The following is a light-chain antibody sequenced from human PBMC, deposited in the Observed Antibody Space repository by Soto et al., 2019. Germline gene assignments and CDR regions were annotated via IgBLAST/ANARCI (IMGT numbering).Light chain of an antibody. Sequence: AIQMTQSPSLSASVGDRVIITCRARQDIRVDVGWLQQRPGHAPNLLIYAASTLHTGVPSTFTGSGSGTDFTLTINDLQPEDVATYFCLQDYDFPYTFGQGTKLEI. CDR1: QDIRVD. V-gene: IGKV1-6*01. J-gene: IGKJ2*01. CDR2: AAS. CDR3: LQDYDFPYT.